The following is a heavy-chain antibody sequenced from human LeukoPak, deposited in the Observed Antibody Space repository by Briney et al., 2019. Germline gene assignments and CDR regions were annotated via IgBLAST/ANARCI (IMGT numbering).Heavy chain of an antibody. CDR3: ARDGLGDCSSTSCYSNAFDI. CDR1: GGTFSSYA. V-gene: IGHV1-69*13. Sequence: SVKVSCKASGGTFSSYAIGWVRQAPGQGLEWMGGIIPIFGTANYAQKFQGRVTITADESTSTAYMELSSLRSEDTAVYYCARDGLGDCSSTSCYSNAFDIWGQGTMVTVSS. CDR2: IIPIFGTA. D-gene: IGHD2-2*02. J-gene: IGHJ3*02.